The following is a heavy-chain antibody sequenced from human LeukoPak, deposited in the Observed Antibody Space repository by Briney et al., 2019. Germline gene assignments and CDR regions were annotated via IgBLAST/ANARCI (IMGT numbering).Heavy chain of an antibody. J-gene: IGHJ4*02. Sequence: GGSLRLSCAASGFTFSNNWMSWVRQAPGKGLEWVGNIQPDGSEQYPVDSVKGRFTISRDNARNSLFLQMNSLRVEDTAVYYCARGGGYSYGSFDYWGQGTLVTVSS. CDR1: GFTFSNNW. CDR3: ARGGGYSYGSFDY. CDR2: IQPDGSEQ. D-gene: IGHD5-18*01. V-gene: IGHV3-7*01.